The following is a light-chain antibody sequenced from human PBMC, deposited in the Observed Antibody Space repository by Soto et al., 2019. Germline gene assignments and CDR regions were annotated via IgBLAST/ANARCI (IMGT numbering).Light chain of an antibody. CDR3: QSYDSSLGGSKGV. Sequence: QSVLTQPPSMSGAPGQRVTISCTGSSSDIGAGYDVHWYQQFPGTAPKLLIYSNINRPSGVPDRFSGSKPGTSASLAITGLQAEDEADYYCQSYDSSLGGSKGVFGGGTKLTVL. CDR1: SSDIGAGYD. CDR2: SNI. J-gene: IGLJ3*02. V-gene: IGLV1-40*01.